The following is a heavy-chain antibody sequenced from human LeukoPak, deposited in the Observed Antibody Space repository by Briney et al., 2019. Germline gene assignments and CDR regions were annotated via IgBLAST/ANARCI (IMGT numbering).Heavy chain of an antibody. V-gene: IGHV3-33*01. CDR2: IWYDGSNI. CDR3: ARARNDYDSSSFSALDY. J-gene: IGHJ4*02. D-gene: IGHD3-22*01. Sequence: PGRSLRLSCAASGFTFSNYGMHWVRQAPGKGLEWLAVIWYDGSNIYYADPVKGRFAISKDNSKNTLYLQINSLRAEDTAVYYCARARNDYDSSSFSALDYWGQGTLVTVSS. CDR1: GFTFSNYG.